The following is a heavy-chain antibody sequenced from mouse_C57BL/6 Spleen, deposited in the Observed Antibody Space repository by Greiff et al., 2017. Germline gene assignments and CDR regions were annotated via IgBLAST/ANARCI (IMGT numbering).Heavy chain of an antibody. J-gene: IGHJ4*01. CDR2: IYPGDGAT. CDR3: ARYDGGGYAMDY. CDR1: GYAFSSSR. V-gene: IGHV1-82*01. Sequence: QVQLQQSGPELVKPGASVKISCKASGYAFSSSRMHWVKQRPGKGLEWIGRIYPGDGATNYNGKFKGKATLTEDKSSSTAYMQLSSLTAEDSAVYFCARYDGGGYAMDYWGQGTSVTVSA. D-gene: IGHD2-3*01.